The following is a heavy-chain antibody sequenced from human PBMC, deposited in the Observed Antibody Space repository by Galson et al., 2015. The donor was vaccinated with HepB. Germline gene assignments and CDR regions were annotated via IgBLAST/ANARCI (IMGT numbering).Heavy chain of an antibody. Sequence: QSGAEVKKPGESLRISCKGSGYSFTSYWINWVRQMPGKGLEWMGRIDPSDSYTNYSPSFQGHVTISADKSISTAYLQWSSLKASDTAMYYCARQVHYYGSGSYYNSLDYWGQGTLVTVSS. CDR2: IDPSDSYT. CDR1: GYSFTSYW. CDR3: ARQVHYYGSGSYYNSLDY. V-gene: IGHV5-10-1*01. D-gene: IGHD3-10*01. J-gene: IGHJ4*02.